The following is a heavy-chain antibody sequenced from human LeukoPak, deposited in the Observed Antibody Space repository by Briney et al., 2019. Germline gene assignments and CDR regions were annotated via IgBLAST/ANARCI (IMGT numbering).Heavy chain of an antibody. CDR1: GASISGHY. D-gene: IGHD1-14*01. Sequence: SEALSLTCTVSGASISGHYLTWLRQPPGKGLEWIGYISHIGSTNYNPSLKSRVTISVDTSKNQFSLKLTSVTAADTAVYYCARDRISINALDMWGQGTMVTVSS. J-gene: IGHJ3*02. V-gene: IGHV4-59*11. CDR2: ISHIGST. CDR3: ARDRISINALDM.